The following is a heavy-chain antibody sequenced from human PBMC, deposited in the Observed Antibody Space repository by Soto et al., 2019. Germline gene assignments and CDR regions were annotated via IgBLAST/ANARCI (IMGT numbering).Heavy chain of an antibody. CDR3: TTDRPYYDILTGYYYYYGMDV. D-gene: IGHD3-9*01. Sequence: GGSLRLSCAASGFTFSNAWMSWVRQAPGKGLEWVGRIKSKTDGGTTDYAAPVKGRFTISRDDSKNTLYLQMNSLKTEDTAVYYCTTDRPYYDILTGYYYYYGMDVWGQGTTVTVSS. CDR2: IKSKTDGGTT. J-gene: IGHJ6*02. V-gene: IGHV3-15*01. CDR1: GFTFSNAW.